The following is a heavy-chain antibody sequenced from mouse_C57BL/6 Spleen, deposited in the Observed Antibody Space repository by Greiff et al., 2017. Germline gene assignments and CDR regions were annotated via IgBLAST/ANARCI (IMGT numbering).Heavy chain of an antibody. V-gene: IGHV1-64*01. CDR2: IHPNSGST. D-gene: IGHD1-1*01. CDR3: TYYGSSYFDV. J-gene: IGHJ1*03. CDR1: GYTFTSYW. Sequence: QVQLQQPGAELVKPGASVKLSCKASGYTFTSYWMHWVKQRPGQGLEWIGMIHPNSGSTNYNEKFKSKATLTVDKSSSTAYMQLSSLTSEDTAVYYCTYYGSSYFDVWGTGTTVTVSS.